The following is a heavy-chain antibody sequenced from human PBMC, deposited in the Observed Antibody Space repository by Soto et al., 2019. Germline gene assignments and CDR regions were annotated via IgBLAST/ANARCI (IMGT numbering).Heavy chain of an antibody. D-gene: IGHD3-22*01. J-gene: IGHJ5*02. V-gene: IGHV4-30-4*01. Sequence: PSETLSLTFTVSGGSISSGDYYWSWIRQPPGKGLEWIGYIYYSGSTYYNPSLKSRVTISVDTSKNQFSLKLSSVTAADTAVYYCARDRGAGGEYDSSRYFVYPWGQGTLVTVSS. CDR1: GGSISSGDYY. CDR3: ARDRGAGGEYDSSRYFVYP. CDR2: IYYSGST.